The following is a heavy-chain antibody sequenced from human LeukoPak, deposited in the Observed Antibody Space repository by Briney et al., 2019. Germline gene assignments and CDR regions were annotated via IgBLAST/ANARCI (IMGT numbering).Heavy chain of an antibody. J-gene: IGHJ5*02. V-gene: IGHV4-39*07. CDR1: GGSISSYY. D-gene: IGHD1-1*01. CDR3: ARAVQTLWLGYNWFDP. Sequence: SETLSLTCTVSGGSISSYYWGWIRQPPGKGLEWIGSIYYSGSTYYNPSLKSRVTISVDTSKNQFSLKLSSVTAADTAVYYCARAVQTLWLGYNWFDPWGQGTLVTVSS. CDR2: IYYSGST.